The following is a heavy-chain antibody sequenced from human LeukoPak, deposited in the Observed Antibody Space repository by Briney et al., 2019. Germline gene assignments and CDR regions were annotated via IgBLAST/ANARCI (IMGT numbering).Heavy chain of an antibody. CDR1: GFSLSSYA. D-gene: IGHD5-18*01. J-gene: IGHJ6*03. CDR2: IKEDGSEK. V-gene: IGHV3-7*04. CDR3: ARAGMETDPLDYYYYMDV. Sequence: GGSLRLSCTVSGFSLSSYAVSWVRRAPGKGLEWVANIKEDGSEKYYVDSVKGRFTISRDNAKNSLYLQMNSLRAEDTAVYYCARAGMETDPLDYYYYMDVWGKGTTVTVSS.